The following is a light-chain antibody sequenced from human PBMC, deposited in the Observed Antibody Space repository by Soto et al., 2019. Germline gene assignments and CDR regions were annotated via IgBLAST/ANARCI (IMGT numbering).Light chain of an antibody. Sequence: EIVMTQSPATLSVSPGERATLSCRASQSVSSNLAWYQQKPGQAPRLLIYGASTRATGIPARFSGSGSGTDFTLTISILQSEDFAVYYCQQYNNWPCTFGQGTKLEIK. V-gene: IGKV3-15*01. CDR3: QQYNNWPCT. CDR2: GAS. CDR1: QSVSSN. J-gene: IGKJ2*02.